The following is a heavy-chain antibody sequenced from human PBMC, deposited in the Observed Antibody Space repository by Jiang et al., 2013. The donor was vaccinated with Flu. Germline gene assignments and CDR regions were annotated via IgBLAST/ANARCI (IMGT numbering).Heavy chain of an antibody. D-gene: IGHD5-24*01. V-gene: IGHV4-34*01. Sequence: TCAVYGGSLSGYNWSWIRQPPGKGLEWIGEVSHSGSTNYNPSLKSRVTISIDTSKNQFSLKLRSLTAADTAVYYCARARDGYNYEGDYWGQGTLVTVSS. CDR3: ARARDGYNYEGDY. J-gene: IGHJ4*02. CDR2: VSHSGST. CDR1: GGSLSGYN.